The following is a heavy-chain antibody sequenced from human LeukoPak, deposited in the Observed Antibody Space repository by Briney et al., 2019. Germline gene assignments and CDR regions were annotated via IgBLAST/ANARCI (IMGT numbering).Heavy chain of an antibody. CDR2: FDPEDGET. V-gene: IGHV1-24*01. D-gene: IGHD6-19*01. CDR3: ARGGPVAGTHKYFQR. J-gene: IGHJ1*01. CDR1: GYTLTELS. Sequence: GASVKVSCKVSGYTLTELSMHWVRQAPGKGLEWMGGFDPEDGETIYAQKFQGRVTMTEDTSTDTAYMELSSLRSEDTAVYYCARGGPVAGTHKYFQRWGQGTLVTVSS.